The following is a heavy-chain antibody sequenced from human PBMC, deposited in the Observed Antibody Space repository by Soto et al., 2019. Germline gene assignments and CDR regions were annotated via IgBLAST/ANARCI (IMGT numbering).Heavy chain of an antibody. D-gene: IGHD1-26*01. J-gene: IGHJ5*02. Sequence: QVQLQESGPGLVKPSQTLSLTCTVSGGSISSGGYYWSWIRQHPGKGLEWIGYIYYSGSTYYNPSLKSRVTLAVDTSKNQFSLKVSSVTAADTAVYHCARGELRFWFEPWGQGTLVTVSS. CDR1: GGSISSGGYY. V-gene: IGHV4-31*03. CDR2: IYYSGST. CDR3: ARGELRFWFEP.